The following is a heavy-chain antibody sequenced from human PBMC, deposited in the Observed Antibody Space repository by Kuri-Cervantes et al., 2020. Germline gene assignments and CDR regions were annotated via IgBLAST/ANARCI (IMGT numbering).Heavy chain of an antibody. CDR1: GFTVSSNY. CDR3: ARERVRGPTAHYGMDV. Sequence: GGSLRLSCAASGFTVSSNYMSWVRQAPGKGLEWVSVIYSGGSTYYADSVKGRFTISRDNSKNTLYLQMNSLRAEDTAVYYCARERVRGPTAHYGMDVWGQGTTVTVSS. V-gene: IGHV3-53*05. D-gene: IGHD3-10*01. CDR2: IYSGGST. J-gene: IGHJ6*02.